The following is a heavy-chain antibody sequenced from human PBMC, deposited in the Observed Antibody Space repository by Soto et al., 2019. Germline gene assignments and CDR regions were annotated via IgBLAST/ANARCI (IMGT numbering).Heavy chain of an antibody. CDR2: INAGNGNT. V-gene: IGHV1-3*01. CDR3: ARYVVDTMVRG. Sequence: QVQLVQSGAEVKKPGASVKVSCKASGYTLTSYAMHWVRQAPGQRREWMGWINAGNGNTKYSQKFQGRVTITRDTSASTAYVELSSLRSEDTAVYYCARYVVDTMVRGWGQGTLVTVSS. D-gene: IGHD3-10*01. CDR1: GYTLTSYA. J-gene: IGHJ4*02.